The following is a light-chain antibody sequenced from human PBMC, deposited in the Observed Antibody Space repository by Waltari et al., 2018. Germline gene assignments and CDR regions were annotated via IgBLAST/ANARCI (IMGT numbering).Light chain of an antibody. J-gene: IGKJ3*01. CDR3: QQYDSYLFT. CDR1: QSINTW. CDR2: KAS. Sequence: DIRMTQFPSTLSASVGDRVTITCRASQSINTWLAWYQQRPGKAPKVLIYKASTLESGVPSRFSGRGSGTEFTLTISSLQPDDFATYYCQQYDSYLFTFGPGTTVDVK. V-gene: IGKV1-5*03.